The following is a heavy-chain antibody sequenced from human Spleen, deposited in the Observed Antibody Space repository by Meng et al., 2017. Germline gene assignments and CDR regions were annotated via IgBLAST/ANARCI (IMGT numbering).Heavy chain of an antibody. Sequence: SVKVSCKASGGTFSSYAISRVRQAPGQGLEWMGGIIPIFGTANYAQKFQGRVTITTDEATSKAYMELSSLRSEDTAVYYCARDEDISAAGKLFGDYWGQGTLVTVSS. V-gene: IGHV1-69*05. J-gene: IGHJ4*02. CDR1: GGTFSSYA. CDR2: IIPIFGTA. D-gene: IGHD6-13*01. CDR3: ARDEDISAAGKLFGDY.